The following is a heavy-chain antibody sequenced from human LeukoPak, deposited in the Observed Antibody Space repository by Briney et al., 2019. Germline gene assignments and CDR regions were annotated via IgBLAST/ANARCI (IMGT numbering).Heavy chain of an antibody. CDR3: AREANDIVVVPAAIPGGYYYYYMDV. D-gene: IGHD2-2*01. CDR2: ISAYNGDT. J-gene: IGHJ6*03. Sequence: ASVKVSCKASGYTFTSYGIIWVRRAPGQGLDYMGWISAYNGDTKYAQKLQGRVTMTTDTSTSTAYMELRSLRSDDTAVYYCAREANDIVVVPAAIPGGYYYYYMDVWGKGTTVTVSS. CDR1: GYTFTSYG. V-gene: IGHV1-18*01.